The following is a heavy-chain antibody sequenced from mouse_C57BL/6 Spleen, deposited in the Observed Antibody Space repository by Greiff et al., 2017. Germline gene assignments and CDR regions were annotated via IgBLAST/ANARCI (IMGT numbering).Heavy chain of an antibody. V-gene: IGHV1-53*01. CDR1: GYTFTSYW. CDR2: INPSNGGT. J-gene: IGHJ2*01. D-gene: IGHD1-1*01. Sequence: VQLQQPGTELVKPGASVKLSCKASGYTFTSYWMHWVKQRPGQGLEWIGNINPSNGGTNYNEKFKSKATLTVDKSSSTADMQRSGLTSEDSAVYYGARDWVGDCGSSLPDLDYWGQGTTLTVSS. CDR3: ARDWVGDCGSSLPDLDY.